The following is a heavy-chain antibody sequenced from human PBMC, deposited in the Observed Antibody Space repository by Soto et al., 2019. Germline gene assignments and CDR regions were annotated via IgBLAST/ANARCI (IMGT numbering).Heavy chain of an antibody. Sequence: GGSLRLSCAASGFTFSNAWMSWVRQAPGKGLEWVGRIKSKTDGGTTDYAAPVKGRFTISRDDSKNTLYLQMNSLKTEDTAVYYCTPDPAKEGSSPPRNPLKVPTYYYYYMTSGAKGPRSPSP. D-gene: IGHD6-13*01. CDR2: IKSKTDGGTT. V-gene: IGHV3-15*01. CDR1: GFTFSNAW. J-gene: IGHJ6*03. CDR3: TPDPAKEGSSPPRNPLKVPTYYYYYMTS.